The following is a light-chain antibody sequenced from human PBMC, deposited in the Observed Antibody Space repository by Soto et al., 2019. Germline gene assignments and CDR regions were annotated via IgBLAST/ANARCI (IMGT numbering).Light chain of an antibody. CDR1: QSVGGSS. Sequence: ETVLTQSPGTLSLSPGERATVSCRASQSVGGSSLAWYQQRPGQAPRLLIHDASTRASGIPDRFSGSKSGTDFTLTIRGLEPEDAAVYYCQQYGSSPITFGQGTRLEIK. V-gene: IGKV3-20*01. J-gene: IGKJ5*01. CDR2: DAS. CDR3: QQYGSSPIT.